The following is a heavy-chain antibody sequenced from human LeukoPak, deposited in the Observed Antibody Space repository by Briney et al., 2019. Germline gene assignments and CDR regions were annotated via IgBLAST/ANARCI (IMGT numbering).Heavy chain of an antibody. CDR3: ARGWQQLVL. J-gene: IGHJ4*02. CDR1: GGSISGYY. V-gene: IGHV4-59*12. D-gene: IGHD6-13*01. Sequence: SETLSLTCTVSGGSISGYYWSWIRQPPGKGLEWIGYIHYSGSTNYSPSLKSRVVISVDTSKNQFSLKLSSVTAAGTAVYYCARGWQQLVLWGQGTLVTVAS. CDR2: IHYSGST.